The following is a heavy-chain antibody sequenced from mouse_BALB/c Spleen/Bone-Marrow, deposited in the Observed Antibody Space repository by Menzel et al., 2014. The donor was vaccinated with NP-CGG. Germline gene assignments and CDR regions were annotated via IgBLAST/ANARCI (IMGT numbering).Heavy chain of an antibody. D-gene: IGHD3-1*01. J-gene: IGHJ4*01. V-gene: IGHV1-69*02. CDR2: IDPSDRYT. CDR1: GYTFXSYW. CDR3: ATARATSYAMDY. Sequence: QVQLQQSGAELVKPGASVKLSCKASGYTFXSYWMHWVKQRPGQGLEWIGEIDPSDRYTNYSQKFKGKATLTVDKSSSTAYMQLSSLTSEDSAVYYCATARATSYAMDYWGQGTSVTVSS.